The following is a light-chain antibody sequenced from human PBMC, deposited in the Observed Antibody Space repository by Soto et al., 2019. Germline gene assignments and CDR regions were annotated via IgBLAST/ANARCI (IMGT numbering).Light chain of an antibody. V-gene: IGKV3-15*01. CDR1: QSVSSN. Sequence: EIVMTQSPATLSVSPGERATLSCRASQSVSSNLAWYQQKPGQAPRLRIYGASTRATGIPARFSGSGSGTEFTLTISSLPSEDFAVYYCQQYNNCPPWTFGQGTKVDIK. CDR3: QQYNNCPPWT. J-gene: IGKJ1*01. CDR2: GAS.